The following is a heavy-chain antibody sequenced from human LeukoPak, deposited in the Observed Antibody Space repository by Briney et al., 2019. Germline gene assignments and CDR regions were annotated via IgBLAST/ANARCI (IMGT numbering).Heavy chain of an antibody. Sequence: ASVKVSCKASAYTLSGYYMHWVRQAPGQGLEWMGWINPKSGVTNYAQKFQGRVTMTWDTSINTTFMELSRLRSDDTAVYYCARRIAVAGSPVYYFDYWGLGTLVTVSS. CDR3: ARRIAVAGSPVYYFDY. D-gene: IGHD6-19*01. CDR2: INPKSGVT. V-gene: IGHV1-2*02. CDR1: AYTLSGYY. J-gene: IGHJ4*02.